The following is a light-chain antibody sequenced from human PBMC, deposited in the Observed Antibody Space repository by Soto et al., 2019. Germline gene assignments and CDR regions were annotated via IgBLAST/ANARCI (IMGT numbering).Light chain of an antibody. CDR1: QSVSSIY. V-gene: IGKV3-20*01. Sequence: EIVFTQSPGTLSLSPGERATPSCRASQSVSSIYLAWYQQKPGQAPSLLIYATSSRATGIPDRFSGSGSGTDFSLTISRLEPEDFAVYYCQQYGSSPITFGQGTRLEIK. J-gene: IGKJ5*01. CDR3: QQYGSSPIT. CDR2: ATS.